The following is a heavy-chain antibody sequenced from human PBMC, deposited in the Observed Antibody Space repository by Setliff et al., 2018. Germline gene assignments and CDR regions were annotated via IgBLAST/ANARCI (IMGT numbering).Heavy chain of an antibody. V-gene: IGHV1-18*01. CDR2: ISTYNGNT. Sequence: ASVKVSCKASGYTFTNYGINWVRQAPGQGLEWMGWISTYNGNTNYAQKLQGRVTMSTDTSTNTAYMELRSLRSDDTAVYYCARDRPSSSGWYTYYYYGMDVWGQGTTVTVS. CDR3: ARDRPSSSGWYTYYYYGMDV. D-gene: IGHD6-19*01. J-gene: IGHJ6*02. CDR1: GYTFTNYG.